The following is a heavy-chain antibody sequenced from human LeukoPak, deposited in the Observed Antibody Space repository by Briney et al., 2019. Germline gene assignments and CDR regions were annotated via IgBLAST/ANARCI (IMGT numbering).Heavy chain of an antibody. J-gene: IGHJ4*02. V-gene: IGHV3-53*01. Sequence: TGGSLRLSCAVSGFTVGSNYMSWVRQAPGKGLEWVSVIYSAGSTYYADSVKGRFTTSRDNSKNTLYLQMNSLRAEDTAVYYCTREVGARRYFDYWGQGTLVTVSS. CDR1: GFTVGSNY. CDR2: IYSAGST. D-gene: IGHD1-26*01. CDR3: TREVGARRYFDY.